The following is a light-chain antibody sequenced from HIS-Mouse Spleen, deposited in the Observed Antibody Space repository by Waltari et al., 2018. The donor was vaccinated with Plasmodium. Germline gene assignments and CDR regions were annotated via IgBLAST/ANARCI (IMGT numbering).Light chain of an antibody. CDR2: GAS. J-gene: IGKJ3*01. CDR1: QSVSSN. V-gene: IGKV3-15*01. CDR3: QQYNNWSFT. Sequence: EIVMTQSPATLSVSPGERATLSCRASQSVSSNLACDQQKPGQAPRLLIYGASTRATGIPARLSGSGSGTEFTLTISSLQSEDFAVYYCQQYNNWSFTFGPGTKVDIK.